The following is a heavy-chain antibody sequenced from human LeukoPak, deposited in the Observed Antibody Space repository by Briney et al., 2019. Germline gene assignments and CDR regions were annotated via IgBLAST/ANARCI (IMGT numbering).Heavy chain of an antibody. J-gene: IGHJ2*01. CDR2: IIPIFGTA. CDR3: ARTPFYGGNLVYWYFDL. Sequence: ASVKFSCKPSGGTFSSYAISWVRQAPGQGLEWMGGIIPIFGTANYAQKFQGRVTITADESTSTAYMELSSLRSEDTAVYHCARTPFYGGNLVYWYFDLWGRGTLVTVSP. V-gene: IGHV1-69*13. CDR1: GGTFSSYA. D-gene: IGHD4-23*01.